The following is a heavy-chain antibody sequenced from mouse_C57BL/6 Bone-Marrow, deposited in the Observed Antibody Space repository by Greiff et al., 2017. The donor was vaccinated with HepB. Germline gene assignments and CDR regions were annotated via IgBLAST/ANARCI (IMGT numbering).Heavy chain of an antibody. D-gene: IGHD2-4*01. CDR2: INPYNGGT. CDR3: ATPYYDYDAY. V-gene: IGHV1-19*01. Sequence: DVKLQESGPVLVKPGASVKMSCKASGYTFTDYYMNWVKQSHGKSLEWIGVINPYNGGTSYNQKFKGKATLTVDKSSSTAYMELNSLTSEDSAVYYCATPYYDYDAYWGQGTTLTVSS. J-gene: IGHJ2*01. CDR1: GYTFTDYY.